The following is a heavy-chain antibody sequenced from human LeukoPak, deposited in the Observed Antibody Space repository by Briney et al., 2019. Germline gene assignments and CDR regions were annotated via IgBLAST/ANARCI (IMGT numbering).Heavy chain of an antibody. CDR3: ARDLKRTVGATTTSDY. J-gene: IGHJ4*02. CDR2: ISAHNGDT. Sequence: ASVKVSCKASGYTFTSYGISWVRQAPGQGLEWMGWISAHNGDTNYAQKFQGRVSMTTDTSTSTVCMELRSLTSDDTAVYYCARDLKRTVGATTTSDYWGQGTLVTVSS. D-gene: IGHD1-26*01. CDR1: GYTFTSYG. V-gene: IGHV1-18*01.